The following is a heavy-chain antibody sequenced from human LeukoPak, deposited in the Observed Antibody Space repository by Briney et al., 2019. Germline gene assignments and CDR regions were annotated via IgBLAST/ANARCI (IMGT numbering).Heavy chain of an antibody. Sequence: ASGKVSCKASGYTFTSYGISWVRQAPGQGVEGRGWMSAYNGKTKYEQKLKGRVPMTPDPSPSTAYLELRSLRSDDTAVYYCARRAGVGITIFGVVRGYYYYGMDVWGQGPTVTVSS. D-gene: IGHD3-3*01. J-gene: IGHJ6*02. CDR3: ARRAGVGITIFGVVRGYYYYGMDV. V-gene: IGHV1-18*01. CDR1: GYTFTSYG. CDR2: MSAYNGKT.